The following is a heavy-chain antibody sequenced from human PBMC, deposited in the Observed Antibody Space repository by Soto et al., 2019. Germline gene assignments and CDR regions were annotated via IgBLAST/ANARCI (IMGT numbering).Heavy chain of an antibody. CDR2: ISAYNGNT. CDR3: ARVHCSGGSCYSIDY. J-gene: IGHJ4*02. V-gene: IGHV1-18*01. D-gene: IGHD2-15*01. CDR1: GYTFTSYG. Sequence: ASVKVSCKASGYTFTSYGISWVRQAPGQGLEWMGWISAYNGNTNYAQKLQGRVTMTTDTSTSTAYMELRSLRSDDTAVYYCARVHCSGGSCYSIDYWGKGTQVTVSS.